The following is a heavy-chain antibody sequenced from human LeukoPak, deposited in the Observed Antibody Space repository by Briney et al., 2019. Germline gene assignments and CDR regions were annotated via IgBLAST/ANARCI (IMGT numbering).Heavy chain of an antibody. CDR1: GFTFSSYG. CDR3: AKEAPSGWFDL. V-gene: IGHV3-33*06. CDR2: IWYDGSNK. Sequence: PGGSLRLSCAASGFTFSSYGMHWVRQAPGKGLEWVAVIWYDGSNKYYADSVKGRFTISRDNSKNTLYLQMNSLRAEDTAVYYCAKEAPSGWFDLWGQGTLVTVSS. J-gene: IGHJ5*02. D-gene: IGHD1-26*01.